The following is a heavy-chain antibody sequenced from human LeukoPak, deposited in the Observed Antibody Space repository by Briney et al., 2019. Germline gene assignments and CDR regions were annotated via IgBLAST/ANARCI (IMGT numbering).Heavy chain of an antibody. CDR2: IYYSGST. CDR3: ARHTSGIAAAEAFDI. J-gene: IGHJ3*02. V-gene: IGHV4-59*08. D-gene: IGHD6-13*01. CDR1: GGSISSYY. Sequence: SETLSLTCTVSGGSISSYYWSWIRQPPGKGLEWIGYIYYSGSTNYNPSLKSRVTISVDTSKNQFSLKLSSVTAADTAVYYCARHTSGIAAAEAFDIWGQGTMVTVSS.